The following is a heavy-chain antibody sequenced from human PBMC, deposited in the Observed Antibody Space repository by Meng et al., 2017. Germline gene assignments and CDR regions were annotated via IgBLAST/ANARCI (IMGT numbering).Heavy chain of an antibody. J-gene: IGHJ4*02. CDR1: GDSVCSNNAA. V-gene: IGHV6-1*01. Sequence: QVQRHKSSPGLVTPTQNLSLTWSISGDSVCSNNAAWNWIRHSPSRGLEWLGRTYYRSKWYNDYAVSEKSRLTINPNTSKNKFSLQLNSMTPEDTAVYYCARGVVYAISYFDYWGQGTLVTVFS. CDR3: ARGVVYAISYFDY. CDR2: TYYRSKWYN. D-gene: IGHD2-8*02.